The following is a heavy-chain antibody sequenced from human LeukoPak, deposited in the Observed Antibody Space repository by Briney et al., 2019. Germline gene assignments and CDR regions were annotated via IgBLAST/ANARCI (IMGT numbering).Heavy chain of an antibody. V-gene: IGHV3-30*18. J-gene: IGHJ4*02. CDR3: AKEGGTTGWLTTDY. CDR1: GFIFRERG. CDR2: ISWDVNEK. Sequence: GGSLSLSCAASGFIFRERGIHWVREAPGRGREGGGMISWDVNEKQYGDSVKGRFTISRDNSKNTLYLQMNSLTTEDTAVYYCAKEGGTTGWLTTDYWGQGTLITVSS. D-gene: IGHD1-1*01.